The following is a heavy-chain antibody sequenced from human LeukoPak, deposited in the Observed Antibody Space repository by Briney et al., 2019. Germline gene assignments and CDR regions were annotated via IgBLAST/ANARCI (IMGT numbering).Heavy chain of an antibody. Sequence: PGRSLRLSCAASGFTFDDYAMHWVRQAPGKGLEWVSGISWNSGSIGYADSVKGRFTISRDNAKNSLYLQMNSLRAEDTAVYYCARARYSSSSLDYWGQGTLVTVSS. V-gene: IGHV3-9*01. CDR1: GFTFDDYA. D-gene: IGHD6-13*01. J-gene: IGHJ4*02. CDR3: ARARYSSSSLDY. CDR2: ISWNSGSI.